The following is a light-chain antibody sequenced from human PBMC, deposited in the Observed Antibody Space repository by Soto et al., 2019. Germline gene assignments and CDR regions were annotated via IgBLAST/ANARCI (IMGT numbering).Light chain of an antibody. Sequence: QSALTQPPSASGSPGQSVTISCTGTSSDVGGYNYVSSYQQHPGKAPKLMIYEVSKRPSGVPDRFSGSKSGNTASLTVSGLQAEDEADYYCSSYAGSNTVFGGGTKVTVL. J-gene: IGLJ2*01. CDR3: SSYAGSNTV. CDR1: SSDVGGYNY. CDR2: EVS. V-gene: IGLV2-8*01.